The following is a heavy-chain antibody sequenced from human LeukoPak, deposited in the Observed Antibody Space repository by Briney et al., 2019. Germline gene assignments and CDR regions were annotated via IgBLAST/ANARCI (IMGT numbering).Heavy chain of an antibody. V-gene: IGHV3-48*02. CDR2: ITTSSSAI. J-gene: IGHJ3*02. Sequence: GGSLRLSCAASGFTFSSYSVNWVRQAPGKGLEWISYITTSSSAIYFADSVKGRFTISRDNAKNSLYLHMNILRDEDTAVYYCVRDRFFAFDIWGQGTTVTVSS. CDR1: GFTFSSYS. D-gene: IGHD3-10*01. CDR3: VRDRFFAFDI.